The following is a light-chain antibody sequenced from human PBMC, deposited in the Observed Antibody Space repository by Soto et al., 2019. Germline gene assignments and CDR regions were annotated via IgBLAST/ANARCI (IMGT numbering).Light chain of an antibody. V-gene: IGLV1-47*01. Sequence: QSVLTQPPSASGTPGQRVTISCSGSSSNIGSHSVYWFQQLPGTAPKVLIYRSNQRPSGVPDRLSGSLSGTSASLAISGLRAEDEADYYCAAWDNSVSGWVFGGGTKLTVL. CDR1: SSNIGSHS. CDR2: RSN. J-gene: IGLJ3*02. CDR3: AAWDNSVSGWV.